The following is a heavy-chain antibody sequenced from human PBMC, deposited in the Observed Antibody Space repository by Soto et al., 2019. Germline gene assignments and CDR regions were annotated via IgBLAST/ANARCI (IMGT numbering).Heavy chain of an antibody. J-gene: IGHJ4*02. V-gene: IGHV3-21*01. CDR1: GFTFNTYT. D-gene: IGHD3-10*01. CDR3: ASLSRFALDY. Sequence: EVQLVESGGGLVKPGGSLRLSCAASGFTFNTYTMNWVRQAPGKGLEWVSSISSSSSYIYYTDSVKGRFTISRDNAKNSLYLQMNSLSAEDTAVYYCASLSRFALDYWGQGTLVTVSS. CDR2: ISSSSSYI.